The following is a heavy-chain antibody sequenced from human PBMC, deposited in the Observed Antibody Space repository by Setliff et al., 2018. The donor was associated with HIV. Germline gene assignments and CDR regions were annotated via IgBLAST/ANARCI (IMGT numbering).Heavy chain of an antibody. D-gene: IGHD3-22*01. CDR2: ISAYNGNT. J-gene: IGHJ6*02. CDR3: AREIGDYYDSSGYYPPTDYYYGMDV. V-gene: IGHV1-18*01. Sequence: SVKVSCKASGYTFTSYDISWVRQAPGQGLEWMGRISAYNGNTNYAQKLQGRVTMTTDTSTSTAYMELRSLRSDDTAVYYCAREIGDYYDSSGYYPPTDYYYGMDVWGQGTTVTVSS. CDR1: GYTFTSYD.